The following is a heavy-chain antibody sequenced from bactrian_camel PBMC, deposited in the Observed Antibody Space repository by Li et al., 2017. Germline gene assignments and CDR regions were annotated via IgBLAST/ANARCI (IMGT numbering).Heavy chain of an antibody. CDR3: ATGVFTTWSGNY. CDR2: IGRTT. CDR1: GFTLSSYD. Sequence: VQLVESGGGLVQPGGSLRLSCATSGFTLSSYDMSWVRQAPGRGFEWVTSIGRTTYYADSVKGRFTISRDNAKKTMYLQMNSLKTEDAAVYYCATGVFTTWSGNYWGQGTQVTVS. D-gene: IGHD2*01. J-gene: IGHJ4*01. V-gene: IGHV3-2*01.